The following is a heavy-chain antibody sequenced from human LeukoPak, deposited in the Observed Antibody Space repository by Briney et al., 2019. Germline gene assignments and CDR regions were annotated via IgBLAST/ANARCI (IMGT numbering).Heavy chain of an antibody. CDR2: ISGSGGST. J-gene: IGHJ6*02. D-gene: IGHD3-22*01. CDR1: GFTFSSYA. V-gene: IGHV3-23*01. CDR3: ANWGYYDSSGYYSWYYYYYGMDV. Sequence: GGSLRLSCAASGFTFSSYAMSWVRQAPGKGLEWVSAISGSGGSTYYADSVKGRFTISRDNSKNTLYLQMNSLRAEDTAVYYCANWGYYDSSGYYSWYYYYYGMDVWGQGTTVTVSS.